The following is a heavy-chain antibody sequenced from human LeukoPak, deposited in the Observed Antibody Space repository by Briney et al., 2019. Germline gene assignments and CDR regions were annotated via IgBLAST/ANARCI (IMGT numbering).Heavy chain of an antibody. V-gene: IGHV3-30*03. CDR1: GFTFSSYN. CDR3: ARDSLGDPTYYFDY. Sequence: PGGSLRLSCAASGFTFSSYNMNWVRQAPGKGLEWVAVISYDGSNKYYADSVKGRFTISRDNSKNTLYLQMNSLRAEDTAVYYCARDSLGDPTYYFDYWGQGTLVTVSS. CDR2: ISYDGSNK. J-gene: IGHJ4*02. D-gene: IGHD3-10*01.